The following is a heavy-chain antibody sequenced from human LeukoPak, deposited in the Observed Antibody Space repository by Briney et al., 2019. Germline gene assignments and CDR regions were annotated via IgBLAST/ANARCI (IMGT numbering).Heavy chain of an antibody. J-gene: IGHJ3*02. V-gene: IGHV1-46*01. CDR3: ARELAYCGGDCYSGTNDAFDI. CDR2: INPSGGST. CDR1: GYTFTSYY. Sequence: ASAKVSCKASGYTFTSYYMHWVRQAPGQGLEWMGIINPSGGSTSYAQKFQGRVTMTRDTSTSTVYMELSSLRSEDTAVYYCARELAYCGGDCYSGTNDAFDIWGQGTMVTVSS. D-gene: IGHD2-21*02.